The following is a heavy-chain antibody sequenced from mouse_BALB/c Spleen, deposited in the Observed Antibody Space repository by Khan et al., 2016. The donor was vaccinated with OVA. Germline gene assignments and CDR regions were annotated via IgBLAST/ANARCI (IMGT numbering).Heavy chain of an antibody. CDR3: ARQPYYHYNIMDY. Sequence: VQLQESGPGLVAPSQSLSITCTISGFSLTNYGVHWVRQPPGKGLEWLVVIWSDGRTTYNSPLKSRLTISKDNSKSQVFLKMNSLQTDDTAMYFCARQPYYHYNIMDYWGQGTSVTVAS. D-gene: IGHD2-10*01. J-gene: IGHJ4*01. CDR1: GFSLTNYG. V-gene: IGHV2-6-1*01. CDR2: IWSDGRT.